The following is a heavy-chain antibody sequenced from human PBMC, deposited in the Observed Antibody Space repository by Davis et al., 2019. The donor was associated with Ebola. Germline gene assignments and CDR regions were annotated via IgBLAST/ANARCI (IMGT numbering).Heavy chain of an antibody. J-gene: IGHJ4*02. D-gene: IGHD2-2*01. Sequence: GESLKISCAASGFPFSDYYMTWIRQAPGKGLEWVSYISVSSSSRYYADSVKGRFTISRDNAKNSLYLQMNSLRAEDTAVYYCAKGCSSSENCFLIDYWGQGTLVTVSS. CDR1: GFPFSDYY. CDR2: ISVSSSSR. CDR3: AKGCSSSENCFLIDY. V-gene: IGHV3-11*04.